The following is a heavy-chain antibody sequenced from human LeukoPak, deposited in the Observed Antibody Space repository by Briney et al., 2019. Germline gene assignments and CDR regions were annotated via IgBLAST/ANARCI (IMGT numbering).Heavy chain of an antibody. V-gene: IGHV1-2*02. CDR2: INPSSGGT. Sequence: ASVKVSCKPSGYTFTGYFIQWVRQASGQGLEWMGWINPSSGGTNYPQKFQGRVTMSRDTSLSTAYMEVSGLTSDDTAVYYCARGVVAATFYYYMDVWGKGTTVIVAS. J-gene: IGHJ6*03. CDR1: GYTFTGYF. CDR3: ARGVVAATFYYYMDV. D-gene: IGHD2-15*01.